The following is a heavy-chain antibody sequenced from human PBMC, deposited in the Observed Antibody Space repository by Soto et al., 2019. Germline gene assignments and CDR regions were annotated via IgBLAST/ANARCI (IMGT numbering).Heavy chain of an antibody. CDR2: ISYDGNNR. J-gene: IGHJ4*02. D-gene: IGHD6-19*01. CDR1: GFTLSSCA. V-gene: IGHV3-30*18. Sequence: QVQLVESGGGVDQPGRSLRLSCAASGFTLSSCAMHWVRQAPGEGLEWVAVISYDGNNRYYADSVKGRFSISRDISKNTVYLQTNSLRAEDSAVYYCAKGHSSGWYYFDYWGQGTLVSVSS. CDR3: AKGHSSGWYYFDY.